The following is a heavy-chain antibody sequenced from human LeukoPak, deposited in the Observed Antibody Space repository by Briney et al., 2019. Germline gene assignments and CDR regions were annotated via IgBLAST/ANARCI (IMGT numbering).Heavy chain of an antibody. CDR2: IIPIFGTA. CDR3: ASLTNARYGSVN. J-gene: IGHJ4*02. Sequence: ASVKVSCKASGGTFSSYAISWVRQAPGQGLEWMGGIIPIFGTANYAQKFQGRVTITADKSTSTAYMELSSLRSEDTAVYYCASLTNARYGSVNWGQGTLVTVSS. D-gene: IGHD3-10*01. CDR1: GGTFSSYA. V-gene: IGHV1-69*06.